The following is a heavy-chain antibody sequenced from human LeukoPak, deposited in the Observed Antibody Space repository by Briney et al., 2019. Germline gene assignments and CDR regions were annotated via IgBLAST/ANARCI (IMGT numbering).Heavy chain of an antibody. CDR1: GGSIRGYY. Sequence: SETLSLTCTVSGGSIRGYYWSWIRQPPGKGLEWIGYIYYSGGTNYNPSLKSRVTISVDTSKNQFSLNLSSVTAADTAVYYCARRRTATYNFDYWGQGTLVTVSS. V-gene: IGHV4-59*08. CDR3: ARRRTATYNFDY. J-gene: IGHJ4*02. CDR2: IYYSGGT.